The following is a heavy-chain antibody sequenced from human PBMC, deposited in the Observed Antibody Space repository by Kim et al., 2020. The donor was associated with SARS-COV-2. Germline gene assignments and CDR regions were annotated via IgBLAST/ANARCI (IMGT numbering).Heavy chain of an antibody. CDR1: GYSFTDYF. D-gene: IGHD5-18*01. J-gene: IGHJ6*02. Sequence: ASVKVSCKASGYSFTDYFIHWVRQAPGQGLEWVAWISPDSGGTNYAQKFQDRVTMTRDTSINTTYMELRSLRSDDTAAYFCARGDTVVASRYYYAMDVWGQGTTGTVSS. V-gene: IGHV1-2*02. CDR2: ISPDSGGT. CDR3: ARGDTVVASRYYYAMDV.